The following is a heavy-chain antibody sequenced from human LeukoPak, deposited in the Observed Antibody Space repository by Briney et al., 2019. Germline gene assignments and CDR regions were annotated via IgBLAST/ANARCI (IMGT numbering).Heavy chain of an antibody. D-gene: IGHD6-19*01. CDR1: GFTVSSNS. Sequence: GGSLRLSCTVSGFTVSSNSMSWVRQAPGKGLEWLSYISTSSSTINYADSVKGRFTISRDNAENSLYLQMNSLRAEDTAVYYCARDLTSGWYGFDYWGQGTLVTVSS. CDR2: ISTSSSTI. V-gene: IGHV3-48*01. CDR3: ARDLTSGWYGFDY. J-gene: IGHJ4*02.